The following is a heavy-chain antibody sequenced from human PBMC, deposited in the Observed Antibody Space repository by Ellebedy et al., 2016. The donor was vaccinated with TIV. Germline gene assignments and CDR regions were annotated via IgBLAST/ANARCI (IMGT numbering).Heavy chain of an antibody. CDR3: ATQLWNTEF. V-gene: IGHV3-53*01. Sequence: GESLKISCAASGFTVSSNFMTWVRQAPGKGLEWVSSISTTDGTHYADSVKGRFTISRDNPKNTLYLQMNSLRVEDTAVYYCATQLWNTEFWGQGTLVIVSS. J-gene: IGHJ4*02. CDR2: ISTTDGT. CDR1: GFTVSSNF. D-gene: IGHD5-24*01.